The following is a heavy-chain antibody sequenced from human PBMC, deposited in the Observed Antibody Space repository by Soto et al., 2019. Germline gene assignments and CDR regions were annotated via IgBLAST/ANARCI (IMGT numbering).Heavy chain of an antibody. Sequence: QLQLQESGSGLVKPSQTLSLTCAVSGGSISSGGYSWSWIRQPPGKGLEWIGYIYHSGSTYYNPSLKSRFTISVDRSKNQFSLKLSSVTAADTAVYYCARDRGYCISTSCHYYYYYGMDVWGQGTTVTVSS. CDR2: IYHSGST. D-gene: IGHD2-2*01. J-gene: IGHJ6*02. CDR1: GGSISSGGYS. CDR3: ARDRGYCISTSCHYYYYYGMDV. V-gene: IGHV4-30-2*01.